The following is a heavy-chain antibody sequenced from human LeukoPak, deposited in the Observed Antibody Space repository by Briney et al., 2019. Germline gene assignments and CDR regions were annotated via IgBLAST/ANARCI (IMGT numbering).Heavy chain of an antibody. J-gene: IGHJ6*02. V-gene: IGHV1-2*02. CDR3: ARDQKRPGIQPHYYGMDV. CDR1: GYTFTGYY. CDR2: INPNSGGT. Sequence: GASVKVSCKASGYTFTGYYMHWVRQAPGQGLEWMGWINPNSGGTNYAQKFQGRVTMTRDTSISTAYMELSRLRSDDTAVYYCARDQKRPGIQPHYYGMDVWGQGTTVTVSS. D-gene: IGHD5-18*01.